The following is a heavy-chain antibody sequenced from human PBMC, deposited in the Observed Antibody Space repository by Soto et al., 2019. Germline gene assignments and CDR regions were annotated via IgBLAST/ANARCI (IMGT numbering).Heavy chain of an antibody. CDR3: ATRPGWYYFDY. Sequence: QVQLVQSGAEVKKPGSSVKVSCKASGGTFSSYTISWVRQAPGQGLEWMGRIIPILGIANYAQKFQGRVTITADNSTSTAYMELSSLRSEDTAVYYCATRPGWYYFDYWGQGTLVTVSS. D-gene: IGHD6-19*01. J-gene: IGHJ4*02. CDR2: IIPILGIA. V-gene: IGHV1-69*02. CDR1: GGTFSSYT.